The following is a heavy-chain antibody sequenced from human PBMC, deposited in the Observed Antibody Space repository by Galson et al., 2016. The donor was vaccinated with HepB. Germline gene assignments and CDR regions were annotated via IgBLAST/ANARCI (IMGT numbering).Heavy chain of an antibody. V-gene: IGHV4-39*01. CDR3: ARQDRAGLVNF. CDR2: IYYSGTT. J-gene: IGHJ3*01. CDR1: GGSISSSSYF. Sequence: SETLSLTCTVSGGSISSSSYFWAWIRQPPGKGLDWLGSIYYSGTTHYNPSLQSRVSISVDTSKNQFSLRLTSVSAADTAMYSCARQDRAGLVNFWGQGTMVTVSS. D-gene: IGHD6-19*01.